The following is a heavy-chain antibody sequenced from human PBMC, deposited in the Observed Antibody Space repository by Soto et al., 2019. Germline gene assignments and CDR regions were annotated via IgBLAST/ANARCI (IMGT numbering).Heavy chain of an antibody. V-gene: IGHV4-39*01. CDR1: GGSISSSSDY. D-gene: IGHD3-10*01. CDR3: ASPIDYYGSGSSY. J-gene: IGHJ4*02. Sequence: SETLSLTCTVSGGSISSSSDYWGWIRQPPGKGLEWIGSIYYSGSTYYNPSLKSRVTISVDTSKNQFSLKLSSVTAADTAVYYCASPIDYYGSGSSYWGQGTLVTVSS. CDR2: IYYSGST.